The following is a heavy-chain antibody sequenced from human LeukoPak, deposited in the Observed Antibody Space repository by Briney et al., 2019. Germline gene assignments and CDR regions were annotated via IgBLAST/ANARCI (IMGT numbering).Heavy chain of an antibody. J-gene: IGHJ5*02. CDR3: ARAGASGWYAAGWFDP. CDR2: INTDGRTT. D-gene: IGHD6-19*01. Sequence: GGSLRLSCAASGFPFNNYWMHWVSQAPGKGLVWVSSINTDGRTTRYAASVQGRFTTSRDNAKNTLYLQMNSLRDDDTAVYYCARAGASGWYAAGWFDPWGQGTLVTVSS. V-gene: IGHV3-74*01. CDR1: GFPFNNYW.